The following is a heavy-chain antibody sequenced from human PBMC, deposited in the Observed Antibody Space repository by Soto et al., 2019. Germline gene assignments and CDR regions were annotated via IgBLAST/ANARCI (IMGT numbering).Heavy chain of an antibody. CDR2: INAGNGNT. Sequence: ASVKVSCKASGYTFTSYAMHWVRQAPGQRLEWMGWINAGNGNTKYSQKFQGRVTITRDTSASTAYMELSSLRSEDTAVYYCARERDIVVEYWLDPWGQGTLVTVSS. CDR1: GYTFTSYA. D-gene: IGHD2-2*01. J-gene: IGHJ5*02. V-gene: IGHV1-3*01. CDR3: ARERDIVVEYWLDP.